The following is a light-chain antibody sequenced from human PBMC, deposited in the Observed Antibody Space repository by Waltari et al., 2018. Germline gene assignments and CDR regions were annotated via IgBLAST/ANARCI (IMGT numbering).Light chain of an antibody. CDR3: QQYDGEVVT. CDR1: QSVTNIS. V-gene: IGKV3-20*01. Sequence: EIVLTQSPGTLSLSPGERANLPCRASQSVTNISLPWYQQKLGQAPRLLIYGTSSRATGIPDRFSGSGSGTDFTLTISRLEPEDFAVYYCQQYDGEVVTFGGGTKVEI. CDR2: GTS. J-gene: IGKJ4*01.